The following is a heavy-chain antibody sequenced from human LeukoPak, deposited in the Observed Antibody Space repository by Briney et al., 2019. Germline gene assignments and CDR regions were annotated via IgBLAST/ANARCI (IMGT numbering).Heavy chain of an antibody. CDR2: VKSKTDDGTT. Sequence: GGSLRLSCAASGFTFSDAWMSWVRQAPGKGLEWVGRVKSKTDDGTTDYAPPVRGRFKISRDDATNTLYLQMNSLQIEDTAVYYCTTGQFTWELLPCLVGSWGQGTLVSVSS. V-gene: IGHV3-15*05. CDR1: GFTFSDAW. J-gene: IGHJ4*02. CDR3: TTGQFTWELLPCLVGS. D-gene: IGHD4-23*01.